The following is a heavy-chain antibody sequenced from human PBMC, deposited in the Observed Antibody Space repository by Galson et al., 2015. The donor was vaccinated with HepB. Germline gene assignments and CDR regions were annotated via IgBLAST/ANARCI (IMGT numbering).Heavy chain of an antibody. D-gene: IGHD6-19*01. CDR3: ARVPVAGRSPGVYYGMDV. V-gene: IGHV3-11*05. J-gene: IGHJ6*02. CDR2: ISSSSSYT. Sequence: SLRLSCPASGCTYSDYYMSCIPEAPGKGLESVSYISSSSSYTNYADSVKGRFTISRDNAKNSLYLQMNSLRAEDTAVYYCARVPVAGRSPGVYYGMDVWGQGTTVTVSS. CDR1: GCTYSDYY.